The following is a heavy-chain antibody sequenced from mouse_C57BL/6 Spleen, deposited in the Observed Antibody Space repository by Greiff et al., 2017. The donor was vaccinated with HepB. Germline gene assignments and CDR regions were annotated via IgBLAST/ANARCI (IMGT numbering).Heavy chain of an antibody. J-gene: IGHJ3*01. CDR3: ARLGGGFAY. Sequence: EVQLQQSGPELVKPGASVKISCKASGYTFTDYYMNWVKQSHGKSLEWIGDINPNNGGTSYNQKFKGKATLTVDKSSSTAYMELRSLTSEDSAVYYCARLGGGFAYWGQGTLVTVSA. V-gene: IGHV1-26*01. CDR1: GYTFTDYY. CDR2: INPNNGGT.